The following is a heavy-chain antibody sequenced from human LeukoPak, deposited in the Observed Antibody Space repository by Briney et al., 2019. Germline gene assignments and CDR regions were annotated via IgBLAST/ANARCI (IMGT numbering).Heavy chain of an antibody. V-gene: IGHV4-59*01. CDR3: ARVDLWYFDL. Sequence: SETLSLTCTVSGGSISSYYWSWIRQPPGPGLELIGYIYYSGSTNYNPSLKSRVTISVDTSKNQFSLKLSSVTAADTAVYYCARVDLWYFDLWGRGTLVTVSS. D-gene: IGHD2-2*03. J-gene: IGHJ2*01. CDR2: IYYSGST. CDR1: GGSISSYY.